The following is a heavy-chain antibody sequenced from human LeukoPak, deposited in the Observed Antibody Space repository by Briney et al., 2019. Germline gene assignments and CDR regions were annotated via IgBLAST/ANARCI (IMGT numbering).Heavy chain of an antibody. CDR2: IYTSGST. CDR3: ARGAMITFGGVIVYDAFDI. J-gene: IGHJ3*02. Sequence: SETLSLTCTVSGGSTSSYYWSWIRQPAGKGLEWIGRIYTSGSTNYNPSLKSRVTMSVDTSKNQFSLKLSSVTAADTAVYYCARGAMITFGGVIVYDAFDIWGQGTMVTVSS. CDR1: GGSTSSYY. V-gene: IGHV4-4*07. D-gene: IGHD3-16*02.